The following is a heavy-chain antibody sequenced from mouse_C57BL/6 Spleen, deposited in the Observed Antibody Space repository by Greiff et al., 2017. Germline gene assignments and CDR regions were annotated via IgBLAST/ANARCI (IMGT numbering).Heavy chain of an antibody. CDR2: IWRGGST. J-gene: IGHJ3*01. V-gene: IGHV2-2*01. Sequence: QVQLQQSGPGLVQPSQSLSITCTVSGFSLTSYGVHWVRQSPGKGLEWLGVIWRGGSTDYNAAFISRLSISKDNSKSQVFFKMNSLQDDDTAIYYCARGSGYYDWFAYWGKGTLVTVSA. CDR1: GFSLTSYG. CDR3: ARGSGYYDWFAY. D-gene: IGHD2-3*01.